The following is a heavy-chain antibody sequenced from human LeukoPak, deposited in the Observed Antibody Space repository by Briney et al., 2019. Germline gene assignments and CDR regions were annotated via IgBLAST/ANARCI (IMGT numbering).Heavy chain of an antibody. CDR1: AFTFSSYA. D-gene: IGHD6-13*01. V-gene: IGHV3-30-3*01. J-gene: IGHJ4*02. CDR2: ILYDGSNK. CDR3: ARDPAAAALYYFDY. Sequence: GGSLRLSCAASAFTFSSYAVHWVRQAPGKGLEWVAVILYDGSNKYYADSVKGRFTISRDNSKNTLYLQMNSLRAEDTAVYYCARDPAAAALYYFDYWGQGTLVTVSS.